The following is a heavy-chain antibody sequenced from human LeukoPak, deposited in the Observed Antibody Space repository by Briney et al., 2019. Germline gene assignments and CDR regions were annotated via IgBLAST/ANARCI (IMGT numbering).Heavy chain of an antibody. CDR2: INREGSDS. CDR3: ATVVGGYYPPVDGLDI. D-gene: IGHD6-25*01. J-gene: IGHJ3*02. CDR1: GFTFSSCW. Sequence: QPGRSLRLSCAASGFTFSSCWMHWVRQAPGKGLLWVSRINREGSDSSYADSVKGRFTISRDNAKNTLYLQMNSLRAEDTAVYYCATVVGGYYPPVDGLDIWGQGTMVTVSS. V-gene: IGHV3-74*01.